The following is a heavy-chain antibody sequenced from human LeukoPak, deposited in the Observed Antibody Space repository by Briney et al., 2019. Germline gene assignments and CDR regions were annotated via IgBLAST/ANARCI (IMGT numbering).Heavy chain of an antibody. CDR1: GYTFTSSG. Sequence: GASVKVSCKASGYTFTSSGVSWVRQAPGQGLEGMGWISAYTGDTHYEQNVQGRVTMTTDTPTSTAYMELSSLRSEDTAVYYCASYYDSKGPAAFDIWGQGTMVTVSS. J-gene: IGHJ3*02. CDR2: ISAYTGDT. D-gene: IGHD3-22*01. CDR3: ASYYDSKGPAAFDI. V-gene: IGHV1-18*01.